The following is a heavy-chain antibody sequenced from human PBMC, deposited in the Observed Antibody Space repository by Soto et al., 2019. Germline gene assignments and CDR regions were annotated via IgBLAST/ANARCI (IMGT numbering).Heavy chain of an antibody. J-gene: IGHJ4*01. CDR1: GGSISSSNHY. CDR3: ARRSHTDWPAY. D-gene: IGHD3-9*01. CDR2: IYYGGST. V-gene: IGHV4-39*01. Sequence: QLQLQESGPGLVKPSETLSLTCTVSGGSISSSNHYCVWIRQPPGKGLEWIGSIYYGGSTYYNPSLKSRVTISVDTSKNQFSLKVTSVTVADTAVYYCARRSHTDWPAYWGHGTQVTVSS.